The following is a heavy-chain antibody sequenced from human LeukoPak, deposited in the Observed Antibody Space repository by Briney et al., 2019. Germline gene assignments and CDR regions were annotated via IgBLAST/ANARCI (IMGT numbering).Heavy chain of an antibody. V-gene: IGHV5-51*01. CDR2: IYPGDSDT. D-gene: IGHD2-2*01. J-gene: IGHJ5*02. CDR1: GYRFTSYW. CDR3: ARHLEYCSSTSCYNWFDP. Sequence: GESLKVSCKGSGYRFTSYWIDWVRQMPGKGLEWMGIIYPGDSDTRYSPSFQGQVTISADKSISTAYLQWSSLKASDTAMYYCARHLEYCSSTSCYNWFDPWGQGTLVTVSS.